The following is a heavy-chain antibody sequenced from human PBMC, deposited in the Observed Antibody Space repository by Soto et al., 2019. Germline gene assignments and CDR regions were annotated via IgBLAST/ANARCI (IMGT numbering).Heavy chain of an antibody. Sequence: SETLSLTCTVYGGSFSGYYWNWIRQPPGKGLEWIGEINHSGSTNFNPSLKSRVTISVDTSKNQFSLKLNSVTAADTAVYYCAGSIAGRRPYFYYYHGMDVWGQGTSVTV. V-gene: IGHV4-34*01. D-gene: IGHD6-6*01. CDR1: GGSFSGYY. CDR3: AGSIAGRRPYFYYYHGMDV. CDR2: INHSGST. J-gene: IGHJ6*02.